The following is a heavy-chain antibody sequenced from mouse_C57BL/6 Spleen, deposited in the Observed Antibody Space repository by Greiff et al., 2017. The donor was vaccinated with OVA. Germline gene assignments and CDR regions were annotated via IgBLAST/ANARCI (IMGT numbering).Heavy chain of an antibody. CDR2: IDPSDSYT. CDR1: GYTFTSYW. CDR3: ARRGLANSFDY. Sequence: VQLQQPGAELVKPGASVKLSCKASGYTFTSYWMQWVKQRPGQGLEWIGEIDPSDSYTNYNQKFKGKATLAVDTSSSTAYMQLSSLTSEDSAVYYCARRGLANSFDYWGQGTTLTVSS. J-gene: IGHJ2*01. D-gene: IGHD1-1*01. V-gene: IGHV1-50*01.